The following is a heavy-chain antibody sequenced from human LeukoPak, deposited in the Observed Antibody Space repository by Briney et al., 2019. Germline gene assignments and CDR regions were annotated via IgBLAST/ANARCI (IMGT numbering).Heavy chain of an antibody. CDR3: ARDKLVGYYYGMDV. J-gene: IGHJ6*02. V-gene: IGHV4-61*01. D-gene: IGHD2-2*01. Sequence: SETLSLTCTVSGGSVSSGSYYWSWIRQPPGKGLEWIGYIYYSGSTNYNPSLKSRVTVSVDTSKNQFSLKLSSVTAADTAMYYCARDKLVGYYYGMDVWGQGTTVTVSS. CDR1: GGSVSSGSYY. CDR2: IYYSGST.